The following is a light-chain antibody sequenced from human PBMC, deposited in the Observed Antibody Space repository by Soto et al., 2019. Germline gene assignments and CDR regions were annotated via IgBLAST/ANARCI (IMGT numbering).Light chain of an antibody. V-gene: IGKV1-5*01. CDR2: DAS. J-gene: IGKJ1*01. Sequence: DIQLTQSPSTLSASVGDRVTITCGASQSIGGWLDWYQNRQGKAPKLLIYDASKLHTGVPSRLRGGRYGTELTITISSMKNDDFETYYCQHYNSYSEAFGHGTKVDIK. CDR1: QSIGGW. CDR3: QHYNSYSEA.